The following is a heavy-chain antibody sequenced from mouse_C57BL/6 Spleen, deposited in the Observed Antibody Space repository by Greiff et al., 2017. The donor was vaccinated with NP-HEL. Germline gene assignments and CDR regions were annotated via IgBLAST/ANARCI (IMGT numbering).Heavy chain of an antibody. J-gene: IGHJ2*01. CDR2: ISSGSSTI. CDR3: ATGTGFDY. V-gene: IGHV5-17*01. CDR1: GFTFSDYG. Sequence: EVKVEESGGGLVKPGGSLKLSCAASGFTFSDYGMHWVRQAPEKGLEWVAYISSGSSTIYYADTVKGRFTISRDNAKNTLFLQMTSLRSEDTAMYYCATGTGFDYWGQGTTLTVSS. D-gene: IGHD4-1*01.